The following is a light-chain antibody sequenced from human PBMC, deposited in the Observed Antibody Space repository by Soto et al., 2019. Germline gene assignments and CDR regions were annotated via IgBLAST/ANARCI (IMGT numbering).Light chain of an antibody. CDR1: QSVPGH. CDR2: GAS. J-gene: IGKJ1*01. V-gene: IGKV3-20*01. CDR3: QHYGSSLWT. Sequence: EIVLTQSPGTLSLSPGERATLSCRASQSVPGHLAWYQQKPGQAPRLLIYGASSRATGIPDRFSGSGSGTDFTLTITRLEPEDFAVYYCQHYGSSLWTFGQGTKVEIK.